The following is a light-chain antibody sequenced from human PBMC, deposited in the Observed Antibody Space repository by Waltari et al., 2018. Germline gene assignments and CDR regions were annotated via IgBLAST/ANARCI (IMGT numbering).Light chain of an antibody. V-gene: IGKV3-20*01. CDR3: QKYDRLPAT. CDR1: QSVSRF. CDR2: GAS. Sequence: EIVLTQSPGTLSLSPRERSTLSCRASQSVSRFLAWYQQKPGQAPRLLIYGASTRATGIPDRFSGSGSGTDFSLTISRLEPEDFAVYYCQKYDRLPATFGQGTKVEIK. J-gene: IGKJ1*01.